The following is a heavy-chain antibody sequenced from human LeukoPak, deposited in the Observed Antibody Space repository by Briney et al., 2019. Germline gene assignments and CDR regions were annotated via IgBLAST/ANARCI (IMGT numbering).Heavy chain of an antibody. V-gene: IGHV5-51*01. J-gene: IGHJ4*02. Sequence: GESLKISCKGSGYSFTSYWIGWVRQMPGKGLELMGIIYPGDSDTTYSPSFQGQVTISADRSTTTAFLQWNSLKASDTAMYFCARRHVYSSPFDYWGQGTLVTVSS. D-gene: IGHD4-11*01. CDR3: ARRHVYSSPFDY. CDR2: IYPGDSDT. CDR1: GYSFTSYW.